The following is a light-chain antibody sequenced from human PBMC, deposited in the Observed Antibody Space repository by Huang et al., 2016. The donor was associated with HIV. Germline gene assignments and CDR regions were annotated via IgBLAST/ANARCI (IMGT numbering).Light chain of an antibody. J-gene: IGKJ4*01. CDR1: QGISSY. V-gene: IGKV1-9*01. CDR3: QQLNSYPPLT. CDR2: AAS. Sequence: IQLTQSPSSLSASVGDRVTITCLASQGISSYLAWYQQKPGKAPKLLIYAASTLQSGVPSRFSGSGSGTDFTLSISSLQPEDVATYYCQQLNSYPPLTFGGGTKVEIK.